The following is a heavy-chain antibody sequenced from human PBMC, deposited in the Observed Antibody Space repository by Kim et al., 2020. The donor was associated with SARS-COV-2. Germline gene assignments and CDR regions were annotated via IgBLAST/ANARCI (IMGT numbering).Heavy chain of an antibody. Sequence: GGSLRLSCAASGFTFSSYAMHWVRQAPGKGLEWVAVISYDGSNKYYADSVKGRFTISRDNSKNTLYLQMNSLRAEDTAVYYCARIIAAAHFDYWGQGTLVTVSS. D-gene: IGHD6-13*01. V-gene: IGHV3-30*04. CDR2: ISYDGSNK. CDR3: ARIIAAAHFDY. J-gene: IGHJ4*02. CDR1: GFTFSSYA.